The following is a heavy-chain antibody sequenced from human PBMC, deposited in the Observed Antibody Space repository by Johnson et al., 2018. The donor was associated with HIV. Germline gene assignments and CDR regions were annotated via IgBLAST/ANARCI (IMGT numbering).Heavy chain of an antibody. D-gene: IGHD6-6*01. Sequence: VQLVESGGGLVKPGGSLRLSCAASGFTFRNAWMSWVRQAPGKGLEWVGRIKSKSDGGTTDYAAPVKGRFTISRDDSKNTLYLQMNSLKTEDTAVYYCTTDPLTLGARPDAFDVWGQGTLVTVSS. V-gene: IGHV3-15*01. J-gene: IGHJ3*01. CDR2: IKSKSDGGTT. CDR3: TTDPLTLGARPDAFDV. CDR1: GFTFRNAW.